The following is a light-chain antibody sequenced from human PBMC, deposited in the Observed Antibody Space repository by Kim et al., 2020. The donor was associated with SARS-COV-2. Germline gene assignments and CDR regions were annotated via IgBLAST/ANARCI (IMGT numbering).Light chain of an antibody. V-gene: IGLV2-14*03. CDR1: SSDVCNYNY. J-gene: IGLJ1*01. CDR2: DVS. Sequence: GQSITISCTGTSSDVCNYNYVSWYQQHPGKAPKLMIYDVSKRPSGVSDRFSGSKSGNTASLTISGLQAEDEADYYCSSYTSSGTYVFGTGTKVTVL. CDR3: SSYTSSGTYV.